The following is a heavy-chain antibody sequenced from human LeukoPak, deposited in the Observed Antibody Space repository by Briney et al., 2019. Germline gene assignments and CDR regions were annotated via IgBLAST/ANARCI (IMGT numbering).Heavy chain of an antibody. CDR1: GGSISSSSYY. Sequence: KPSETLSLTCTVSGGSISSSSYYWGWIRQPPGKGLEWIGSIYYSGSTYYNPSLKSRVTISVDTSKNQFSLKLSSVTAADTAVYYCARQAITMVRGATPPFDYRGQGTLVTVSS. D-gene: IGHD3-10*01. CDR3: ARQAITMVRGATPPFDY. CDR2: IYYSGST. J-gene: IGHJ4*02. V-gene: IGHV4-39*01.